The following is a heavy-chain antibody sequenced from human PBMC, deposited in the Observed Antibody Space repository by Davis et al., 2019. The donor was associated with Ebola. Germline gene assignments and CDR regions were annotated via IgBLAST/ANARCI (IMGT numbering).Heavy chain of an antibody. CDR2: ITQDGSEK. J-gene: IGHJ4*02. V-gene: IGHV3-7*03. CDR3: VKGLGYCLDY. CDR1: GFTFSSYW. D-gene: IGHD2-15*01. Sequence: PGGPLRLSCAASGFTFSSYWLSWVRQAPGKGLEWVAIITQDGSEKRYVDAVRGRFTISRDNAKNSLFLQMDSLRAEDTALYYCVKGLGYCLDYWGQGTLVTVSS.